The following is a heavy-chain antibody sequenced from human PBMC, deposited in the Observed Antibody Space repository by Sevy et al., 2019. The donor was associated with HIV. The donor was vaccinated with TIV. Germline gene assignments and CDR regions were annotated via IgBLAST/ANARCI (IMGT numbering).Heavy chain of an antibody. D-gene: IGHD4-17*01. CDR2: IDESGRS. J-gene: IGHJ4*02. CDR3: ARGPKPLRSDYGDYRGVGYYFDS. CDR1: GKSLGNYC. V-gene: IGHV4-34*01. Sequence: SETLSLTCAVYGKSLGNYCWPWIRLSPGKGLESIGEIDESGRSDYNPSLKGRVTMSVDTSKNQFSLKLTSVTAADTAVYYCARGPKPLRSDYGDYRGVGYYFDSWGQGALVTVSS.